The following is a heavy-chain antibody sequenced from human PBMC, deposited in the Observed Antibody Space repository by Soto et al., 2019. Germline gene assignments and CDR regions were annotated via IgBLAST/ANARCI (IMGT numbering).Heavy chain of an antibody. V-gene: IGHV3-74*01. J-gene: IGHJ4*02. CDR3: ARAPRVAGDYDFDY. Sequence: EVQLVESGGGLVQPGGSLRLSCAASGFTFSSNWMHWVRQAPGKGLVWVSRIKTDGSSTTYADSVKGRFTISRDNAQNTLYLQMNSRRAEDTAVYYCARAPRVAGDYDFDYWGQGTPVTVSS. CDR2: IKTDGSST. D-gene: IGHD6-19*01. CDR1: GFTFSSNW.